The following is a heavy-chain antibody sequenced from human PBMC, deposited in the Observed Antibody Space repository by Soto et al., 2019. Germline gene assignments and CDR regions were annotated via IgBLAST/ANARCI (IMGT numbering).Heavy chain of an antibody. Sequence: PGGSLRLSCAASGFTFSAVYMSWIRQAPNKGLEYISYISSSGTSANYADSVKGRFTISRDNAKNSLYLQMNSLRAEDTAVYYCARDRGAVTGQSFDYWGQGALVTVSS. CDR3: ARDRGAVTGQSFDY. V-gene: IGHV3-11*05. D-gene: IGHD6-19*01. CDR2: ISSSGTSA. CDR1: GFTFSAVY. J-gene: IGHJ4*02.